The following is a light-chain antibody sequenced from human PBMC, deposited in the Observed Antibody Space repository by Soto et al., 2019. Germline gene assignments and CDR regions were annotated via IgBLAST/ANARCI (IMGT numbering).Light chain of an antibody. CDR2: DAS. V-gene: IGKV3-11*01. Sequence: EIVLTQSPATLSVSPGERATLSCRASQSVSSNLAWFQQKPGQAPRLLIYDASNRATGIPARFSGSGSGTDFTLTISSLEPEDFAVYYCQQRSNWPSGTFGQGTRLEI. CDR3: QQRSNWPSGT. CDR1: QSVSSN. J-gene: IGKJ5*01.